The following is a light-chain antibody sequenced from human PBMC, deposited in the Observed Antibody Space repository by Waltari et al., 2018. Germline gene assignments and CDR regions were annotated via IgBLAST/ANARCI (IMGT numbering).Light chain of an antibody. CDR1: SADIGPYSY. Sequence: QSALTQPASVSGSPGQSIPISCPGTSADIGPYSYFPWYHQRPGKVPKLIIYDLTERPSGVSNRFSGSKSGSTASLTVSGLQAEDEGLFYCSAYTSRGTLKFGGGTRVTVL. CDR2: DLT. J-gene: IGLJ2*01. V-gene: IGLV2-14*03. CDR3: SAYTSRGTLK.